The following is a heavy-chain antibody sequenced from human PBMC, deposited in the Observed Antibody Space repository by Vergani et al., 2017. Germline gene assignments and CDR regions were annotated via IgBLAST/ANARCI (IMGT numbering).Heavy chain of an antibody. CDR3: ARGQSGSYYRYFEH. V-gene: IGHV1-18*01. D-gene: IGHD3-10*01. CDR2: ISAYNGNT. CDR1: GYDFTNYG. J-gene: IGHJ1*01. Sequence: QVQLVQSGPEVKKPGASVKVSCKASGYDFTNYGLGWVRQAPGQGLEWMGWISAYNGNTKYAQKFQGTVSVTTDTSTTTVYMELRRLTSDDTAVYYCARGQSGSYYRYFEHWGQGTLVIVSS.